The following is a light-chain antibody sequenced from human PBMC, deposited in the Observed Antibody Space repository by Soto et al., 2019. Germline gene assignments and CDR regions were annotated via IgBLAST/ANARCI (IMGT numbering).Light chain of an antibody. Sequence: QSVLTQPASVSGSPGQSITISCTGASSDVGGYNFVSWYQHHPGKAPKLMIYEVINRPSGVSTRFSVFKSGNTASLTISGLQAEGEADYYCSSHTSSTTLVFGTGTKVTVL. CDR2: EVI. J-gene: IGLJ1*01. CDR3: SSHTSSTTLV. V-gene: IGLV2-14*01. CDR1: SSDVGGYNF.